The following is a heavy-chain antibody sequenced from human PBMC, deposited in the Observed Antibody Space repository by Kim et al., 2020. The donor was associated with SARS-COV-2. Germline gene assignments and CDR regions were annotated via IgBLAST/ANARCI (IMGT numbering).Heavy chain of an antibody. CDR3: ASYSSSWYSVGGGMDV. V-gene: IGHV1-69*13. CDR2: IIPIFGTA. D-gene: IGHD6-13*01. Sequence: SVKVSCKASGGTFSSYAISWVRQAPGQGLEWMGGIIPIFGTANYAQKFQGRVTITADESTSKAYMELSSLRSEDTAVYYCASYSSSWYSVGGGMDVWGQGTTVTVSS. J-gene: IGHJ6*02. CDR1: GGTFSSYA.